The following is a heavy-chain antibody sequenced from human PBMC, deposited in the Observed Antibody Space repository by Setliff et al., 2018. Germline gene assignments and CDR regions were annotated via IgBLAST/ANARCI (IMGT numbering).Heavy chain of an antibody. J-gene: IGHJ4*02. CDR3: ARENTAKNFWGEESDY. D-gene: IGHD3-3*01. CDR1: GFTFSSYW. Sequence: GGSLRLSCAASGFTFSSYWMSWVRQAPGKGLEWVANIKQDGSEKYYVDSVKGRFTISRDNAKNSLYLQMNSLRFEDRAVYYCARENTAKNFWGEESDYWGQGTLVTVSS. V-gene: IGHV3-7*03. CDR2: IKQDGSEK.